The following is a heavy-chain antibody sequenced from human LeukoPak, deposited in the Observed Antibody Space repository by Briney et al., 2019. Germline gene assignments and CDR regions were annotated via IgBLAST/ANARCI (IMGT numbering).Heavy chain of an antibody. Sequence: SETLSLTCTVSGGSISSYYWSWIRQPPGKGLEWIACISYSGSTNYNPSLKSRVTISVDTSKNQFSLMLSSVTAADTAVYYCARHSSSYYDFDYWGQGTLVTVSS. CDR1: GGSISSYY. CDR2: ISYSGST. J-gene: IGHJ4*02. D-gene: IGHD6-13*01. V-gene: IGHV4-59*08. CDR3: ARHSSSYYDFDY.